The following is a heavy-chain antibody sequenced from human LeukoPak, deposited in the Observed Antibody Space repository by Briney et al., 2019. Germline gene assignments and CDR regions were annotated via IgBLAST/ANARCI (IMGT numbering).Heavy chain of an antibody. J-gene: IGHJ4*02. V-gene: IGHV1-18*01. Sequence: ASVKVSCKASGYTSTSYGISWVRQAPGQGLEWMGWISAYNGNTNYAQKLQGRVTMTTDTSTSTAYMELRSLRSDDTAVYYCARDFRPLNWGSSYYFDYWGQGTLVTVSS. CDR3: ARDFRPLNWGSSYYFDY. D-gene: IGHD7-27*01. CDR2: ISAYNGNT. CDR1: GYTSTSYG.